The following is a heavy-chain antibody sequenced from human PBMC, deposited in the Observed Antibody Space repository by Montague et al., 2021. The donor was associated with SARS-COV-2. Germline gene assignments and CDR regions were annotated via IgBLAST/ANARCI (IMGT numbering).Heavy chain of an antibody. Sequence: SETLSLTCSVSVDSIRSSGYYWGWIRKPPGKGLEWIGTVYYSGSTNYNPSLKSRVTMPVDTSKNQFSLELRSVTAADTAVYYCARLGFVELWLNLGWFDPWGQGTLVTVSS. J-gene: IGHJ5*02. V-gene: IGHV4-39*01. CDR2: VYYSGST. CDR1: VDSIRSSGYY. CDR3: ARLGFVELWLNLGWFDP. D-gene: IGHD3-16*02.